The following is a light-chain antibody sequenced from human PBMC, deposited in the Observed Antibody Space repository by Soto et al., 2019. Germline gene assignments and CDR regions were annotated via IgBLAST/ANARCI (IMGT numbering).Light chain of an antibody. J-gene: IGKJ4*01. CDR2: EAS. V-gene: IGKV3-11*01. Sequence: EIVLTQSPAILSLSPGERATLSCRASQSVGTYLGWYRQKLGQAPRLLIYEASNRATGIPARFSGSGSGTDFTLTISSLEPEDFAVYYCQQRVNWLTFGGGTKVEL. CDR1: QSVGTY. CDR3: QQRVNWLT.